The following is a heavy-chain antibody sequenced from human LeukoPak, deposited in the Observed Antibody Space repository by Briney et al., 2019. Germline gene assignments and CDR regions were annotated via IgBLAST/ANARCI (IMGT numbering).Heavy chain of an antibody. Sequence: PGGSLRLSCAASGFTFSSYWMHWVRQAPGQGLVYVSRINTDGSSTDYADSVKGRFTISRDNAKNTLYLQMNGLRAEDTAVYYCARASTAAMWNWFDPWGQGTLVTVSS. J-gene: IGHJ5*02. D-gene: IGHD2-2*01. V-gene: IGHV3-74*01. CDR1: GFTFSSYW. CDR3: ARASTAAMWNWFDP. CDR2: INTDGSST.